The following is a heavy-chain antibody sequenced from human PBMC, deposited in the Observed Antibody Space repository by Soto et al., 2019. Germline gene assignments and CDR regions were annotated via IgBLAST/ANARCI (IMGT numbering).Heavy chain of an antibody. V-gene: IGHV3-23*01. Sequence: EVQLLESGGGLVQPGGSLRLSCAASGFIFSNYGMSWVRQAPGKGLEWVSVISGNGESTYYADSVKGRFTISRDNSKKTLDLQMNSPRVEATAIYYCAKGNNVAGGGSCYSAFDIWGQGTTVTASS. D-gene: IGHD3-22*01. CDR1: GFIFSNYG. CDR3: AKGNNVAGGGSCYSAFDI. J-gene: IGHJ3*02. CDR2: ISGNGEST.